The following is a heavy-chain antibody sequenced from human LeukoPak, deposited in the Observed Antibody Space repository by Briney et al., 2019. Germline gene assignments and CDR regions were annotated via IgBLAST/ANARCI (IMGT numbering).Heavy chain of an antibody. Sequence: PSETLSLTCTVSGRSLNDFYWSWIRQSPGKGLEWIGYSSSSGSTNYHPSLKSRVTISVDTSKNQFSLKLSSVTAADTAVYYCARDKGIAARYFDYWGQGTLVTVSS. D-gene: IGHD6-6*01. CDR2: SSSSGST. CDR3: ARDKGIAARYFDY. V-gene: IGHV4-59*12. CDR1: GRSLNDFY. J-gene: IGHJ4*02.